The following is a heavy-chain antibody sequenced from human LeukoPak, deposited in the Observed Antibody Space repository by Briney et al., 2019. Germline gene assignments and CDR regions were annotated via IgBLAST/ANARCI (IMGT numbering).Heavy chain of an antibody. CDR1: GASISSDY. J-gene: IGHJ4*02. V-gene: IGHV4-59*01. CDR2: IYYSGST. D-gene: IGHD3-22*01. CDR3: ARDRAGRGYSFDY. Sequence: SETLSLTCTVSGASISSDYWNWIRQPPGKGLERIGFIYYSGSTTYNPSLKSRVTISVDTSKNQFSLKLSSVTAADTAVYYCARDRAGRGYSFDYWGQGTLVTVSS.